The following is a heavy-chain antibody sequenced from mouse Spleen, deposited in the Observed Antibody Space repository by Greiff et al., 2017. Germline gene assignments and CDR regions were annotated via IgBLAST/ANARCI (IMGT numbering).Heavy chain of an antibody. D-gene: IGHD2-2*01. CDR3: ARGLGGFAY. CDR1: GFTFSDYY. Sequence: EVKLVESEGGLVQPGSSMKLSCTASGFTFSDYYMAWVRQVPEKRLEWVANINYDGSSTYYLDSLKSRFIISRDNAKNILYLQMSSLKSEDTATYYCARGLGGFAYWGQGTLVTVSA. J-gene: IGHJ3*01. V-gene: IGHV5-16*01. CDR2: INYDGSST.